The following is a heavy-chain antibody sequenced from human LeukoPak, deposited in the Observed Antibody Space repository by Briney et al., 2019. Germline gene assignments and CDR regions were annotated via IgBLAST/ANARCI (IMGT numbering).Heavy chain of an antibody. J-gene: IGHJ6*03. CDR2: IKPSSGST. V-gene: IGHV1-46*01. Sequence: ASVKVSCKAVGYAFTAYYIHWVRQAPGQGLEWMGTIKPSSGSTSYAQKFQGRVTMTRDTSTSTVYMELSSLRSEDTAVYYCAREAPRDGDYHYYYYMDVWGKGTTVTISS. D-gene: IGHD4-17*01. CDR3: AREAPRDGDYHYYYYMDV. CDR1: GYAFTAYY.